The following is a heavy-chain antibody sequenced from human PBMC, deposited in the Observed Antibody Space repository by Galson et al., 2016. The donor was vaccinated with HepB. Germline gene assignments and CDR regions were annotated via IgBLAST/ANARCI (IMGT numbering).Heavy chain of an antibody. J-gene: IGHJ4*02. Sequence: SLRLSCADSTFTFNDYWMTWVRQAPGKGLEWVANIKPDGSKKYYVDSVKGRFTISRDNAKNSLYLQMNSLRAEDSAVYYCARRSCSATACYSASYKCFDSWGQGTLVTVSS. D-gene: IGHD2-15*01. CDR3: ARRSCSATACYSASYKCFDS. V-gene: IGHV3-7*01. CDR1: TFTFNDYW. CDR2: IKPDGSKK.